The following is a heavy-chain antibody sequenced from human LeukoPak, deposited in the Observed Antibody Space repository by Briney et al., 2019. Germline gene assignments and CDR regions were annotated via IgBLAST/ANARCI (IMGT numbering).Heavy chain of an antibody. Sequence: GGSLRLSCAASGFTFSSYAMSWVRQAPGKGLEWVSSISGSGGSTYYADSVKGRFTISRDNSKNTLYLQMNSLRAEDTAVYYCASYSSSWYGGIWDYWGQGTLVTVSS. J-gene: IGHJ4*02. V-gene: IGHV3-23*01. D-gene: IGHD6-13*01. CDR3: ASYSSSWYGGIWDY. CDR1: GFTFSSYA. CDR2: ISGSGGST.